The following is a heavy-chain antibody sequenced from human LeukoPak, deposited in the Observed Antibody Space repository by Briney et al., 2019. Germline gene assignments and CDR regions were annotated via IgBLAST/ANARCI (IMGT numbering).Heavy chain of an antibody. CDR3: ARGGGGSYYTGGLDI. J-gene: IGHJ3*02. CDR1: GFTFSSYA. Sequence: GGSLRLSCATSGFTFSSYAMSWVRQAPGKGLEWVSIIYSGGTTFYADSVKGRFSISRDNSKNTLYLQMNSLRAEDTAVYFCARGGGGSYYTGGLDIWGQGTMVTVSS. D-gene: IGHD1-26*01. V-gene: IGHV3-53*01. CDR2: IYSGGTT.